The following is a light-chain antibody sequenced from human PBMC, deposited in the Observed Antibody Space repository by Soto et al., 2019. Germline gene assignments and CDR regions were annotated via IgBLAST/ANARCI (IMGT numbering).Light chain of an antibody. V-gene: IGLV3-21*02. J-gene: IGLJ1*01. Sequence: SYELTQPLSVSVAPGQTARITCGVNNIGTKGVHWYQQKPGQAPVLVVYDNDDRPSGIPERFSGSNSGNTAILTISRVEAGDGADYFCQLWDSSSEFYYVFGTGTKVTVL. CDR3: QLWDSSSEFYYV. CDR2: DND. CDR1: NIGTKG.